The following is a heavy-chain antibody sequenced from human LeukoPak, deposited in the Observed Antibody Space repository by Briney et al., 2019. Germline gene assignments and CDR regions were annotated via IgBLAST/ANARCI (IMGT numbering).Heavy chain of an antibody. CDR2: ISSASYNT. CDR3: AKDFITVAENDAFDI. CDR1: GFNFGTYA. J-gene: IGHJ3*02. D-gene: IGHD6-19*01. Sequence: GGSLRLSCAASGFNFGTYAMNWVRQAPGKGLEGVSAISSASYNTYYADSVKGRFTISRDNSRNTLYLQMSSLRAEDTAAYYCAKDFITVAENDAFDIWGQGTMVTVSS. V-gene: IGHV3-23*01.